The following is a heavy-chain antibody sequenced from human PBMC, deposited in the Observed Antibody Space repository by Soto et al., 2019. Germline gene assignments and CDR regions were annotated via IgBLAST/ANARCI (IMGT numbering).Heavy chain of an antibody. CDR2: ISSSSSYI. Sequence: PGGSLRLSCAASGFTFSSYSMNWVRQAPGKGLEWVSSISSSSSYIYYADSVKGRFTIPRDNAKNSLYLQMNSLRAEDTAVYYCARAWYRRSLLYYGLDVWGQGTTVTVSS. V-gene: IGHV3-21*01. J-gene: IGHJ6*02. CDR1: GFTFSSYS. D-gene: IGHD6-6*01. CDR3: ARAWYRRSLLYYGLDV.